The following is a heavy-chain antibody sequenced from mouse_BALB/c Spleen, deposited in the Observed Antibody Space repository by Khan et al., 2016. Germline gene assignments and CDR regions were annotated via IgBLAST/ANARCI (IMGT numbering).Heavy chain of an antibody. CDR3: ASTFWYFVV. CDR1: GFYFSRYW. CDR2: FNPDSSTI. Sequence: EVQLLESGGGLVQPGGSLILSCAASGFYFSRYWMSWVRQAPGQGLEWIGEFNPDSSTINYTPSLKDKFIISIDNLQNTLNLQMSKVRSEDTALYYCASTFWYFVVWGAGTTVTVSS. V-gene: IGHV4-1*02. J-gene: IGHJ1*01.